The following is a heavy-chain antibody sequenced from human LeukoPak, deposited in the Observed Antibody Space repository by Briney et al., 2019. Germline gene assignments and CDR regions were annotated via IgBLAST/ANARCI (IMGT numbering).Heavy chain of an antibody. CDR1: GYSISSGYY. Sequence: SETLSLTCGVSGYSISSGYYWGWLRQPPGKGLEWIGSICHSGSSYDNPSLNSRVTVSVATSKNQFSLQLSSMTAADTAVYYCARETGGYSYGPPSFDIWGQGTMVTVSS. J-gene: IGHJ3*02. V-gene: IGHV4-38-2*02. CDR3: ARETGGYSYGPPSFDI. D-gene: IGHD5-18*01. CDR2: ICHSGSS.